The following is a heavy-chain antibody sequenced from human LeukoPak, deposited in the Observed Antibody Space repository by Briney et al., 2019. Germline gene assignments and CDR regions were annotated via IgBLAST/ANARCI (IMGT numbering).Heavy chain of an antibody. CDR2: IYYSGST. V-gene: IGHV4-59*01. J-gene: IGHJ3*02. CDR1: GGSISSYY. CDR3: ARDRDYYDSSGPGAFDI. D-gene: IGHD3-22*01. Sequence: PSETLSLTCTVSGGSISSYYWSWIRQPPGRGLEWIGYIYYSGSTDYNPSLKSRVTISVDTSKNQFSLKLSSVTAADTAVYYCARDRDYYDSSGPGAFDIWGQGTMVTVSS.